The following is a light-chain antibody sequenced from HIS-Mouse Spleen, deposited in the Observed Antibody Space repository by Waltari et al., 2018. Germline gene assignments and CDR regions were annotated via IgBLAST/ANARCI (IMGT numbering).Light chain of an antibody. CDR1: NLGSKN. Sequence: SYELTQPLSVSVALGQTARITCGGNNLGSKNVPWYQQKPGQAPVLVIYRDSNRPSGIPERFSGSNSGNTATLTISRAQAGDEADYYCQVWDSSTVVFGGGTKLTVL. J-gene: IGLJ2*01. V-gene: IGLV3-9*01. CDR2: RDS. CDR3: QVWDSSTVV.